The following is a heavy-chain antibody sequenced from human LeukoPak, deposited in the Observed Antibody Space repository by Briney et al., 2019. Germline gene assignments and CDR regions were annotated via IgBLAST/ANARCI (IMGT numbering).Heavy chain of an antibody. CDR2: ISAYNGNT. V-gene: IGHV1-18*01. CDR1: GYTFTSYG. J-gene: IGHJ6*03. CDR3: ARGHPVAGRVEYYYYYYYMDV. D-gene: IGHD6-19*01. Sequence: GASVKVSCKASGYTFTSYGISWVRQAPGQGLEWMGWISAYNGNTNYAQKLQGRVTMTTDTSTSTAYMELRSLRSDDTAVYYCARGHPVAGRVEYYYYYYYMDVWGKGTTVTVSS.